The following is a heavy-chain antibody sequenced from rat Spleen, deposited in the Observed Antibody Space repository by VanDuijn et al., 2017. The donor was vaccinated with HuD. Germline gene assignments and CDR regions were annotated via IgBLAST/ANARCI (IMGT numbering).Heavy chain of an antibody. CDR2: ISYDGSST. Sequence: EVQLVESGGGLVQPGRSLTLSCAASGFTFSNYDMAWVRQAPKKGLEWVATISYDGSSTNYRDSVKGRFTISRDNTKNTLYLQMNSLRSEDTATYYCARDTNYFDYWGHGVMVTVSS. CDR1: GFTFSNYD. J-gene: IGHJ2*01. V-gene: IGHV5-7*01. D-gene: IGHD2-1*01. CDR3: ARDTNYFDY.